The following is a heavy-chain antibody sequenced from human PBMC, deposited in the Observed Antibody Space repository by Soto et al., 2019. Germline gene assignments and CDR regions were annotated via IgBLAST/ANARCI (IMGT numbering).Heavy chain of an antibody. Sequence: SETLSLTCTVSGASISTFSWSWIRQPPGKGLEWIGYINYSGSTNYNPSLKSRVTISVDTSKNKFSLKLTSVTAADTAVYYCARDSIMWGFDYWGQGTLVTVSS. D-gene: IGHD3-16*01. J-gene: IGHJ4*02. V-gene: IGHV4-59*12. CDR1: GASISTFS. CDR2: INYSGST. CDR3: ARDSIMWGFDY.